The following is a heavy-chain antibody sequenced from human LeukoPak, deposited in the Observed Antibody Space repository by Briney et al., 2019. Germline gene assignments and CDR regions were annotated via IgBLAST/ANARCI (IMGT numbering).Heavy chain of an antibody. V-gene: IGHV3-9*03. J-gene: IGHJ4*02. CDR2: ISWNSGSI. D-gene: IGHD3-10*01. CDR1: GFTFDDYA. Sequence: PGRSLRLSCAASGFTFDDYAMHWVRQAPGKGLEWVSGISWNSGSIGYADSVKGRFTISRDNAKNSLYLQMNSLRAEDMALYYCATLDGEESDYWGQGTLVTVSS. CDR3: ATLDGEESDY.